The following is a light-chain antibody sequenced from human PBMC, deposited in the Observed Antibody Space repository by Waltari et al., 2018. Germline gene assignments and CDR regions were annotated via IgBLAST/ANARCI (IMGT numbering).Light chain of an antibody. CDR1: QSVLYSSNNKNY. V-gene: IGKV4-1*01. J-gene: IGKJ4*01. CDR3: QQYYSTPLT. Sequence: DIVMTQSPDSLAVSLGERATIHFKSSQSVLYSSNNKNYLAWYQQKPGQPPKLLIYWASTRESGVPDRFSGSGSGTDFTLTISSLQAEDVAVYYCQQYYSTPLTFGGGTKVEIK. CDR2: WAS.